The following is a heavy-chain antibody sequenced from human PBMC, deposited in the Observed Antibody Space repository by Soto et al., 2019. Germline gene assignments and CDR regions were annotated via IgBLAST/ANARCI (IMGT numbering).Heavy chain of an antibody. CDR1: GVPINSGGYY. Sequence: QVQLQEWGPGLVKPSQTLSLSCAVSGVPINSGGYYWNWIRQHSGKGMVWIGYIFYSASTYYNPFLRRRVTTLADTTENQYSLMMSPVTAADTALYFCARGYRQSAYSRRLVFDYWGQGTLVNVSS. J-gene: IGHJ4*02. V-gene: IGHV4-31*11. CDR2: IFYSAST. CDR3: ARGYRQSAYSRRLVFDY. D-gene: IGHD6-13*01.